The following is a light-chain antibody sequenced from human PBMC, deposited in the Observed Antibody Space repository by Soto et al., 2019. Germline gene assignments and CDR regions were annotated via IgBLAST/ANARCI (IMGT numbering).Light chain of an antibody. Sequence: EIVLTQSPATLSLSPGDTATLSCRASQNINNYLAWYQQKSGQAPRLLIFDASNRATGIPPRFSGRGSGTDFTLTISSLQPEDSATYYCQQSYSTSSYTFGQGTKLDI. CDR3: QQSYSTSSYT. J-gene: IGKJ2*01. CDR2: DAS. CDR1: QNINNY. V-gene: IGKV3-11*01.